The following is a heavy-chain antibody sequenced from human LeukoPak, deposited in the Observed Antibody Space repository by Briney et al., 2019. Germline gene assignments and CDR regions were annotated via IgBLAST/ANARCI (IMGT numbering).Heavy chain of an antibody. D-gene: IGHD6-13*01. CDR3: ARGRGSIAAAGTASTGYYYMDV. J-gene: IGHJ6*03. CDR2: IRQDGSET. V-gene: IGHV3-7*01. CDR1: GFTFSTYW. Sequence: GGSLRLSCAASGFTFSTYWMSWVRQAPGKRLEWVANIRQDGSETYYVDSVKGRFTISKDNAKNSVYLQMNSLRAEDTAVYYCARGRGSIAAAGTASTGYYYMDVWGKGTTVTVSS.